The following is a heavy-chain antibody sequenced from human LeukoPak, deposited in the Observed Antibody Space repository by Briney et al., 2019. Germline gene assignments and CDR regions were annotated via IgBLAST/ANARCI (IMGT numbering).Heavy chain of an antibody. D-gene: IGHD6-19*01. Sequence: GRSVRLSCAASGFTFSSYGMHWVRQAPGKGLEWVAVIWYDGSNKYYADSVKGRFTISRDNSKNTLYLQMNSLRAEDTAVYYCARDIRYSSGSIDYWGQGTLVTVSS. CDR3: ARDIRYSSGSIDY. J-gene: IGHJ4*02. V-gene: IGHV3-33*01. CDR1: GFTFSSYG. CDR2: IWYDGSNK.